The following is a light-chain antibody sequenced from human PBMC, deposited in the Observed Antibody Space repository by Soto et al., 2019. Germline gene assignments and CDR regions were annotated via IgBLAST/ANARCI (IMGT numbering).Light chain of an antibody. Sequence: QSALTQPASVSGSPGQSIAISCTGTSSDVGGYNYVSWYQQHPGKTPNLMIYDVSNRPSGVSNRFSGSKSGNTASLTIPGLQAEDEADYYCSSYTSSSTWVFGGGTQLTVL. CDR3: SSYTSSSTWV. CDR1: SSDVGGYNY. V-gene: IGLV2-14*01. J-gene: IGLJ3*02. CDR2: DVS.